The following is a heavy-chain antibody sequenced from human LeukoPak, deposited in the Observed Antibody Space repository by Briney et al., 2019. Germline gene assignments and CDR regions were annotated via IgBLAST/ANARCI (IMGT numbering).Heavy chain of an antibody. D-gene: IGHD6-13*01. J-gene: IGHJ3*02. CDR3: ARGVAAAGTGAFDI. CDR2: INHSGRT. Sequence: SETLSLTCAVYGGSFSGYYWSWIRQPPGKGLEWIGEINHSGRTNYNTSLKSRVTISVDTSKNHFSLTLSPVTAADTAVYYCARGVAAAGTGAFDIWGQGTMVTVSS. V-gene: IGHV4-34*01. CDR1: GGSFSGYY.